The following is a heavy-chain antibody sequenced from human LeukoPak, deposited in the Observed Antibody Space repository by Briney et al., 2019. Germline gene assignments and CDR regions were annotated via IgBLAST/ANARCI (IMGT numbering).Heavy chain of an antibody. Sequence: PSETLSLTCTVSGGSITTYYWSWIRQSPEKGLEWIGYISYSGHTNYNPPLKSRITMSIDASKNQFSLKLTSITAADTAVYYCARDNNGYYSLDYWGQGTLVTVSS. D-gene: IGHD3-3*01. V-gene: IGHV4-59*01. CDR2: ISYSGHT. CDR3: ARDNNGYYSLDY. CDR1: GGSITTYY. J-gene: IGHJ4*02.